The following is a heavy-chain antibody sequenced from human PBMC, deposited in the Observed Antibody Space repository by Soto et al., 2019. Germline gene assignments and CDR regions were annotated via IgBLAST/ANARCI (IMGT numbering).Heavy chain of an antibody. V-gene: IGHV3-30-3*01. J-gene: IGHJ4*02. CDR2: ISHDGSKK. CDR3: ARWTYYYDRGGYR. CDR1: GFTFNTYP. D-gene: IGHD3-22*01. Sequence: QVQLVESGGGVVQPGRSRRLSCAASGFTFNTYPMHWVRQAPGKGLEWVALISHDGSKKYYADSVKGRFTISRDNSEKTLYLQLKSLRAADAAVYYCARWTYYYDRGGYRWGQGTLVTVSS.